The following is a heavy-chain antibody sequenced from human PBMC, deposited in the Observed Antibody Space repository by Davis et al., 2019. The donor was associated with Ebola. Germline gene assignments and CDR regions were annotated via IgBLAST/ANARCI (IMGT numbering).Heavy chain of an antibody. Sequence: PAGSLSLSCAASAFTFSNYALSWVRQAPGTGLEWVSGISGSGSTPYYADSVKGRFTISRDNSKNTLYLQMNRLRADETALSYCAKGGARYFYHYYGMDVWGQGTTVTVSS. J-gene: IGHJ6*02. CDR1: AFTFSNYA. D-gene: IGHD2/OR15-2a*01. CDR3: AKGGARYFYHYYGMDV. V-gene: IGHV3-23*01. CDR2: ISGSGSTP.